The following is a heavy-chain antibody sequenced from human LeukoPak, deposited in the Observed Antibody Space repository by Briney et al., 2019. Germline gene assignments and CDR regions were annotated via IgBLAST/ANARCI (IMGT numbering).Heavy chain of an antibody. CDR3: AKRVDRWELLRDHDAFDP. J-gene: IGHJ3*01. D-gene: IGHD1-26*01. Sequence: PGGSLRLSCAASGVTFSSYAMSWVRQAPGKGLEWVSAISGSGGSTYYADSVKGRFTISRDNSKNTLYLQMNSLTADDTAVYYCAKRVDRWELLRDHDAFDPWGQGKMVTVSS. CDR2: ISGSGGST. CDR1: GVTFSSYA. V-gene: IGHV3-23*01.